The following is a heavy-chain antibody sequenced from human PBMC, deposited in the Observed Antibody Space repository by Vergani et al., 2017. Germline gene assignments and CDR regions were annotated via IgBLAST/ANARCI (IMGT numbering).Heavy chain of an antibody. Sequence: EVELLESGGGLAQPGGSLRVSCSASGFRVTTYYMSWVRQAPGKGLEWVSVIKSEGRTSYAESVRGRFTISRDTSRNAVYLKMNILRVEDTGVYFCARDITASVKSPPHPDWFDPWGQGSLVTVSS. CDR3: ARDITASVKSPPHPDWFDP. V-gene: IGHV3-66*02. CDR1: GFRVTTYY. J-gene: IGHJ5*02. D-gene: IGHD2-15*01. CDR2: IKSEGRT.